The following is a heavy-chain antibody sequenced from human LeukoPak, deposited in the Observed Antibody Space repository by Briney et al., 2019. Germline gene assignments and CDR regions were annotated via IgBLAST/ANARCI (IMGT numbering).Heavy chain of an antibody. J-gene: IGHJ4*02. CDR2: IYYSGST. CDR1: GGSISSYY. D-gene: IGHD1-26*01. V-gene: IGHV4-59*01. CDR3: ARLNGGAFEGATSDY. Sequence: PSETLSLTCTVSGGSISSYYWSWIRQPPGKGLEWIGYIYYSGSTNYNPSLKSRVTISVDTSKNQFSLKLSSVTAADTAVYYCARLNGGAFEGATSDYWGQGTLVTVSS.